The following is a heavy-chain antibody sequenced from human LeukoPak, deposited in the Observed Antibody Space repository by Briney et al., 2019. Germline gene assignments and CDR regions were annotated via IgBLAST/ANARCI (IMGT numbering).Heavy chain of an antibody. J-gene: IGHJ4*02. CDR3: ARQSISGSSLSYFDY. Sequence: KPSGPLSLPCPASGGSISSYYWSWIRQPPGKGREWIGNIYDSGSTNYNPSLKSRVTISVDTSKNQSSLKLSSVTAADTAVYYCARQSISGSSLSYFDYWGQGTLVNVSS. CDR1: GGSISSYY. V-gene: IGHV4-59*01. CDR2: IYDSGST. D-gene: IGHD3-22*01.